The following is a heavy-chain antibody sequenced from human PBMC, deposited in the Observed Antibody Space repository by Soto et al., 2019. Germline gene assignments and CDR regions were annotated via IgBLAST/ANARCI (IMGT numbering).Heavy chain of an antibody. J-gene: IGHJ4*02. Sequence: SVKVSCKASGGTFSSYAISWVQQAPGQGREWMGGIIPIFGTANYAQKFQGRVTITADESTSTAYMELSSLRSEDTAVYYCARXGFAYYGGNSSPYYFDYWGQGTLVTVSS. CDR3: ARXGFAYYGGNSSPYYFDY. CDR1: GGTFSSYA. CDR2: IIPIFGTA. D-gene: IGHD4-17*01. V-gene: IGHV1-69*13.